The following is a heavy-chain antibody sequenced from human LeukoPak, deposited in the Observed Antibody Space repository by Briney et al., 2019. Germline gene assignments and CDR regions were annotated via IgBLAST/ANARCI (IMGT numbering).Heavy chain of an antibody. D-gene: IGHD6-6*01. Sequence: GGFLRLSCAASGFTFSNYWMTWVRQAPGKGLEWVANIKQDGSETYYVDSVKGRFTISRDNSNNSLYLQMSSLRAEDTAVYYSARAGGRASGSSYWGQGTLVTVSS. V-gene: IGHV3-7*01. CDR3: ARAGGRASGSSY. CDR2: IKQDGSET. CDR1: GFTFSNYW. J-gene: IGHJ1*01.